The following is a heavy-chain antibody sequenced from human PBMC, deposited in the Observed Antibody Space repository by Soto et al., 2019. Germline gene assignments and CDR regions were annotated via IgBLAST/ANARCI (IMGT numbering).Heavy chain of an antibody. V-gene: IGHV1-69*01. Sequence: QVQLVQSGAEVTKPGSSVKVSCKASGGTFSSYDISWVRQAPGQGLEWMGGIIPIFGTANSAQKVQGRVTITADESTSTAYMALSSLRSEDTAVYYCSREQGRANDYWGQGTLVTVSS. D-gene: IGHD3-10*01. J-gene: IGHJ4*02. CDR3: SREQGRANDY. CDR1: GGTFSSYD. CDR2: IIPIFGTA.